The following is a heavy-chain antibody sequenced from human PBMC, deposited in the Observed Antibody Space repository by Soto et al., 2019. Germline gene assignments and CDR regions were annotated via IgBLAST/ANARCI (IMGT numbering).Heavy chain of an antibody. D-gene: IGHD2-15*01. CDR2: ISGSGGST. CDR1: GFTFSSYA. CDR3: AKDRWGVVVVVSDAFDI. V-gene: IGHV3-23*01. J-gene: IGHJ3*02. Sequence: GGSRRLSCAASGFTFSSYAMSWVRQAPGKGREWVSAISGSGGSTYYADSVKGRFTISRDNSKNTLYLQMNSLRAGDTAVYSCAKDRWGVVVVVSDAFDIWGQGTMVTVSS.